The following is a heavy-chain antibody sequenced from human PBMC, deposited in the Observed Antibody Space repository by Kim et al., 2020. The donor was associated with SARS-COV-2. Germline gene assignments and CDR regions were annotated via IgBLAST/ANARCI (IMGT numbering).Heavy chain of an antibody. V-gene: IGHV7-4-1*02. Sequence: ASVKVSCKASGYGFTSYAVVWVRQAPGQGLESVGWINTKTGKPTFAPDFTGRFAMSLDTSVGTAYLQINRLKTEDTGVYYCARDGRKRFDRWGQGTLVTVSS. CDR2: INTKTGKP. CDR3: ARDGRKRFDR. D-gene: IGHD1-1*01. CDR1: GYGFTSYA. J-gene: IGHJ5*02.